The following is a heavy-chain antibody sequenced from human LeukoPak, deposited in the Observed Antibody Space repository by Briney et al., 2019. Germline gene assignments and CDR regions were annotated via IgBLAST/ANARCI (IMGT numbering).Heavy chain of an antibody. CDR2: ICHSGST. J-gene: IGHJ4*02. V-gene: IGHV4-34*01. CDR1: GGSFSGYY. Sequence: SETLSLTCAVYGGSFSGYYWSWIRQSPGKGLEWIGEICHSGSTNYNPSLKSRVTISIDTSKNQFSLKLSSVTAADTAVYYCARRYLGYSSSSYNYWGQGTLVTVSS. CDR3: ARRYLGYSSSSYNY. D-gene: IGHD6-6*01.